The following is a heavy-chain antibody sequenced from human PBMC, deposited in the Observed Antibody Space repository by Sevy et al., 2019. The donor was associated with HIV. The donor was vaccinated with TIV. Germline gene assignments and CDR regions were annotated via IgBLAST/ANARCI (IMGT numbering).Heavy chain of an antibody. CDR1: GGSFSGYY. V-gene: IGHV4-34*01. D-gene: IGHD3-10*01. Sequence: SETLSLTCAVYGGSFSGYYWSWIRQPPGKGLEWIGEINHSGSTNYNPSLKSRVTISVDTSKNQFSQKLSSVTAADTAVYYCARGLGGSGSPYYYYYGMDVWGQGTTVTVSS. CDR3: ARGLGGSGSPYYYYYGMDV. J-gene: IGHJ6*02. CDR2: INHSGST.